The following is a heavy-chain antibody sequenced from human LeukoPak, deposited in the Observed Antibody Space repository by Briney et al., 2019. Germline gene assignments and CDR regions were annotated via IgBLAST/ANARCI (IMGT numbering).Heavy chain of an antibody. J-gene: IGHJ4*02. CDR1: VYTFTVYY. V-gene: IGHV1-2*02. Sequence: GASVTVSRKSSVYTFTVYYMHWVRQAPGQGLEWVGWINLNSGGTNYAQKFQGRVTMTRDTSISTAYMELSRLRSDDTAVYYCARRGYSYGYENGVLDYWGQGILVTVSS. CDR3: ARRGYSYGYENGVLDY. D-gene: IGHD5-18*01. CDR2: INLNSGGT.